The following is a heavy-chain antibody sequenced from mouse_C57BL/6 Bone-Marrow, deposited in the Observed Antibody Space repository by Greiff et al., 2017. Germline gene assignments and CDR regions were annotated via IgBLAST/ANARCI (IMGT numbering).Heavy chain of an antibody. CDR2: IYPRSGNT. CDR3: ARGGGGGAWFAY. D-gene: IGHD1-1*02. CDR1: GYTFTSYG. V-gene: IGHV1-81*01. J-gene: IGHJ3*01. Sequence: VQLQQSGAELARPGASVKLSCKASGYTFTSYGISWVKQSSGQGLEWIGEIYPRSGNTYYNEKFKGKATLTAYKSSSTAYMELRSLTSEDSAVYFCARGGGGGAWFAYWGQGTLVTVSA.